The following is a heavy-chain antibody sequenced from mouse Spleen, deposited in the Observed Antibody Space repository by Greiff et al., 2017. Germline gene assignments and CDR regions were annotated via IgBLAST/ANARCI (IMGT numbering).Heavy chain of an antibody. CDR2: ISYDGSN. D-gene: IGHD2-14*01. CDR1: GYSITSGYY. V-gene: IGHV3-6*01. CDR3: AREDYRYSYFDY. J-gene: IGHJ2*01. Sequence: EVKLQESGPGLVKPSQSLSLTCSVTGYSITSGYYWNWIRQFPGNKLEWMGYISYDGSNNYNPSLKNRISITRDTSKNQFFLKLNSVTTEDTATYYGAREDYRYSYFDYWGQGTTLTVSS.